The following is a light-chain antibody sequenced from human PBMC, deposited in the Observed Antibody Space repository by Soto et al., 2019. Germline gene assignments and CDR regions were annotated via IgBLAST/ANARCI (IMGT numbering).Light chain of an antibody. CDR3: QQRS. CDR1: QSFSDY. V-gene: IGKV3-11*01. CDR2: GAS. J-gene: IGKJ2*01. Sequence: EIVLTQSPATLSLSPGERATLSCRASQSFSDYLAWYQQKPGQAPRLLIYGASNRATGIPARFSGSVSGTDFTLTISSLEPEDFAVYYCQQRSFGQGTKLEI.